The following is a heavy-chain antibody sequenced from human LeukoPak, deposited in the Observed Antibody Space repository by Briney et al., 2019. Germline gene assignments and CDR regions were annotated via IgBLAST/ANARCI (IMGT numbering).Heavy chain of an antibody. Sequence: ASVKVSCKASGYTFTGYYMHWVRQAPGQGLEWMGWINPNSGGTNYAQKFQGWVTMTRDTSISTAYMELSRLRSDDTAVYYCARDKGRSKIAALSYYYYMDVWGKGTTVTVSS. J-gene: IGHJ6*03. CDR1: GYTFTGYY. CDR3: ARDKGRSKIAALSYYYYMDV. V-gene: IGHV1-2*04. CDR2: INPNSGGT. D-gene: IGHD6-6*01.